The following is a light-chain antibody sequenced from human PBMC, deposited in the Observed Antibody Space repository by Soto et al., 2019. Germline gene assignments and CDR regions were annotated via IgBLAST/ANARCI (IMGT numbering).Light chain of an antibody. Sequence: EVVLTQFPVSLSFSPGARATLSSRPSQSVITCLARYQQKPGQAPRLLIKDAPNSAPSIPARFSGSGSATDITPTISTLVPADFAAYYCQQHSDWRPNTFGHGTRLEIK. CDR2: DAP. V-gene: IGKV3-11*01. J-gene: IGKJ5*01. CDR1: QSVITC. CDR3: QQHSDWRPNT.